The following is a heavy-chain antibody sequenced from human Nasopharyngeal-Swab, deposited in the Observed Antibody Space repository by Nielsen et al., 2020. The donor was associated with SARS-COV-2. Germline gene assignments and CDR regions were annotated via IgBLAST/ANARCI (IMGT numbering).Heavy chain of an antibody. J-gene: IGHJ6*02. Sequence: SETLSLTCSVSGGSFTGFYWNWIRQPPGKGLEWIGEINHTERTNYNPSLKSRVTMSVDTSTKQVSLNLNSLTATATAVYYCARAGRVGDAYTGLDVWGQGTTVTVSS. D-gene: IGHD5-24*01. CDR2: INHTERT. CDR1: GGSFTGFY. V-gene: IGHV4-34*01. CDR3: ARAGRVGDAYTGLDV.